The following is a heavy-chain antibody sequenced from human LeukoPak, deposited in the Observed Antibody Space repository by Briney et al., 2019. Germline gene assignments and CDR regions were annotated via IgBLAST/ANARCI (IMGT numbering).Heavy chain of an antibody. Sequence: SETLSLICTVSGGSISSYYWSWIRQPPGKGLEWIGYIYTSGSTNYNPSLKSRVTISVGTSKNQFSLKLSSVTAADTAVYYYARHCRDGYNSPFDYWGQGTLVTVSS. CDR3: ARHCRDGYNSPFDY. CDR1: GGSISSYY. J-gene: IGHJ4*02. CDR2: IYTSGST. D-gene: IGHD5-24*01. V-gene: IGHV4-4*09.